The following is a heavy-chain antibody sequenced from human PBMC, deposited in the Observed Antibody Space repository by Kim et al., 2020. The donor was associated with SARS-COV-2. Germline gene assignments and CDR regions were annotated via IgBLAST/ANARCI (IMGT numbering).Heavy chain of an antibody. CDR2: ISYDGSNK. V-gene: IGHV3-30*18. Sequence: GGSLRLSCAASGFTFSSYGMHWVRQAPGKGLEWVAVISYDGSNKYYADSVKGRFTISRDNSKNTLYLQMNSLRAEDTAVYYCAKGVGTRAGWYFDLWGRGTLVTVSS. D-gene: IGHD1-1*01. CDR3: AKGVGTRAGWYFDL. CDR1: GFTFSSYG. J-gene: IGHJ2*01.